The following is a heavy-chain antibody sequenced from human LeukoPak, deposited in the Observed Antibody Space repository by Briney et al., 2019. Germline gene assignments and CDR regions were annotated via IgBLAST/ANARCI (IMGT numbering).Heavy chain of an antibody. V-gene: IGHV3-23*01. CDR1: GFTFSTYA. CDR2: VSGSGGST. J-gene: IGHJ3*02. CDR3: ADSLYYYDSSGQGHAFDI. Sequence: GGSLRLSCAASGFTFSTYAMSWVRQAPGKGLEWVSTVSGSGGSTYYADSVKGRFTISRDNSKNTLYLQMNSLRAEDTAVYYCADSLYYYDSSGQGHAFDIWGQGTMVTVSS. D-gene: IGHD3-22*01.